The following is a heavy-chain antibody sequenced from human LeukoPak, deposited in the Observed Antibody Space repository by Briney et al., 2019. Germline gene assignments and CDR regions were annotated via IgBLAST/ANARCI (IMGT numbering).Heavy chain of an antibody. CDR1: GFTFTNYN. CDR2: ISGGSGTI. D-gene: IGHD4-17*01. Sequence: GGSLTLSCAASGFTFTNYNMNWVRQAPGKGLEWVSYISGGSGTIYYADSVRGRFTVSRDNAKDSLWLQMDSLRVEDTAVYFCARLYGDWFDPWGPGTLVTVSS. CDR3: ARLYGDWFDP. J-gene: IGHJ5*02. V-gene: IGHV3-48*01.